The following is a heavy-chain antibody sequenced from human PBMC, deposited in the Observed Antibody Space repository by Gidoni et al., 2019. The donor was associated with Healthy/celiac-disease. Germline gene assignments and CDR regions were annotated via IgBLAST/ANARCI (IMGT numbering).Heavy chain of an antibody. J-gene: IGHJ4*02. Sequence: QVQLVQSGAEVKKPGASVKVSCKASGYTFTSYYMHWVRQAPGQGLEWMGIINPSGGSTSYAQKFQGRVTMTRDTSTSTVYMELSSLRSEDTAVYYCARELYSLGYCSGGSCYDLLYWGQGTLVTVSS. D-gene: IGHD2-15*01. CDR3: ARELYSLGYCSGGSCYDLLY. V-gene: IGHV1-46*01. CDR2: INPSGGST. CDR1: GYTFTSYY.